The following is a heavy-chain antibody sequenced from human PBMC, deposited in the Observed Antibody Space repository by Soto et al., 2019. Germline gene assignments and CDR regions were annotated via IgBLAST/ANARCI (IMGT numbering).Heavy chain of an antibody. D-gene: IGHD3-22*01. CDR2: ISTKAHNYAT. CDR1: GFTFSGSA. J-gene: IGHJ4*02. Sequence: EVQLVESGGGLVQPGGSLKLSCAASGFTFSGSAMHWVRQASGKGLEWVGRISTKAHNYATAYAASVNGRFTISRDDSKNAAYLQMARQKTVGTAVYYFLSPDYSYGNSGDDHWGQGTLVTVSS. CDR3: LSPDYSYGNSGDDH. V-gene: IGHV3-73*02.